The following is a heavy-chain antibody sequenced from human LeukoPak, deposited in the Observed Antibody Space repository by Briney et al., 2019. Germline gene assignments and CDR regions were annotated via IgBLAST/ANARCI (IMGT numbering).Heavy chain of an antibody. CDR3: ARATGSYYYYYMDA. D-gene: IGHD4-17*01. J-gene: IGHJ6*03. Sequence: ASVKVSCKASGYTFTGFYIHWVRQAPGQGLEWMGWINPNSGGTNYAQKFQDRVTMTRDTSISTAYMELSSLKSDGTAVYYCARATGSYYYYYMDAWGKGTTVTVSS. CDR1: GYTFTGFY. CDR2: INPNSGGT. V-gene: IGHV1-2*02.